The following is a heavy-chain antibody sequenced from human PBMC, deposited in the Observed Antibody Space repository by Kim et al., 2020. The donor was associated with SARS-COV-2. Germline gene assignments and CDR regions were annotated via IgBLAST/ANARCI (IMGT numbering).Heavy chain of an antibody. J-gene: IGHJ4*02. D-gene: IGHD1-26*01. CDR3: AKDQGKWELLNFDY. Sequence: DSVKGRFTISRENSKNTLYLQMNSLRAEDTAVYYCAKDQGKWELLNFDYWGQGTLVTVSS. V-gene: IGHV3-23*01.